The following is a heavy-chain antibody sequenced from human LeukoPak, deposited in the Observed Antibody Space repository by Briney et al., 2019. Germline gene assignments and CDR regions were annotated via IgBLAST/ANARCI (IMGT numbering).Heavy chain of an antibody. D-gene: IGHD6-19*01. CDR1: GVTISNTE. CDR2: SYSGGTT. Sequence: GGSLRLSCADSGVTISNTEMSWVRQELGKGPERVLHSYSGGTTYYADSVQGRFTISRDNSKNTVDLHMNSLSVEDTTVYSFRGWLGSFDLGGQGTMVTVSS. CDR3: RGWLGSFDL. V-gene: IGHV3-53*01. J-gene: IGHJ3*01.